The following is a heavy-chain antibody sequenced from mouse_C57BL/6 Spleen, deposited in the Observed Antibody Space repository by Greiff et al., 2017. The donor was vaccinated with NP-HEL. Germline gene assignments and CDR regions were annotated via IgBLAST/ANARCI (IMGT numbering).Heavy chain of an antibody. CDR2: IYPRSGNT. D-gene: IGHD2-4*01. Sequence: QVQLQQSGAELARPGASVKLSCKASGYTFTSYGISWVKQRTGQGLEWIGEIYPRSGNTYYNEKFKGKATLTVDKSSSTAYMQLSSLTSEDSAVYYCARSSLYYDYDGFAYWGQGTLVTVSA. J-gene: IGHJ3*01. CDR1: GYTFTSYG. CDR3: ARSSLYYDYDGFAY. V-gene: IGHV1-81*01.